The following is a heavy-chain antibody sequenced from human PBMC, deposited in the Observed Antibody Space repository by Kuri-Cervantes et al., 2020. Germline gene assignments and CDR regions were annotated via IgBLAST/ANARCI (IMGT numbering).Heavy chain of an antibody. J-gene: IGHJ6*02. CDR3: ASGSFTWSTTVNAYYFYGMDV. D-gene: IGHD4-17*01. CDR2: MNPNSGNT. Sequence: ASVKVSCKASGYTFTSYDINWVRQATGQGLEWMGWMNPNSGNTGYAQKFQGRVTMTRNTSISTAYMELSSLRSEDTAVYYCASGSFTWSTTVNAYYFYGMDVWGQGTTVTVSS. V-gene: IGHV1-8*01. CDR1: GYTFTSYD.